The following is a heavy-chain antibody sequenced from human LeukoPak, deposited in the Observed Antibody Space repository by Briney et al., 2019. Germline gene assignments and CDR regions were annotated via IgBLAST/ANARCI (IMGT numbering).Heavy chain of an antibody. J-gene: IGHJ4*02. CDR2: ISGSGDST. CDR3: AKFDVRYGYYDSSGYYAPFDY. Sequence: GGSLRLSCAASGFTFSSYAMSWVRQAPGKGMEWVSAISGSGDSTYYADSVKGRFTISRDNSKNTLYLQMNSLRAEDTAVYYCAKFDVRYGYYDSSGYYAPFDYWGQGTLVTVSS. CDR1: GFTFSSYA. V-gene: IGHV3-23*01. D-gene: IGHD3-22*01.